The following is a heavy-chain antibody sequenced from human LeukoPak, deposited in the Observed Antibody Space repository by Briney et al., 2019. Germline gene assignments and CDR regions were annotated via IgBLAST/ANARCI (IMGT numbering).Heavy chain of an antibody. J-gene: IGHJ6*02. Sequence: SETLSLTCTVSGGSISSGGYYWRWIRQHPGKGLEWIGYIYYSGSTYYNPSLKSRITIPVDTSKNQFSLKLSSVTAADTAVYYCARLGYCSGGSCYYYYYGMDVWGQGTTVTVSS. CDR1: GGSISSGGYY. V-gene: IGHV4-31*03. D-gene: IGHD2-15*01. CDR3: ARLGYCSGGSCYYYYYGMDV. CDR2: IYYSGST.